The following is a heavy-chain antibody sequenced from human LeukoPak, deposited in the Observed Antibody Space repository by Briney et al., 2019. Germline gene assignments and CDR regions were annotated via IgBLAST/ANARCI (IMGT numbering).Heavy chain of an antibody. J-gene: IGHJ3*02. Sequence: GGSLRLSCAASGFTFSSYSMIWVRQAPGKGLQWVSVTSASGSSTYYGDSVKGRFTISRDNSKNTLYMQMNSLRVEDTAIYYCAKGRGYNYWDGFDIWGQGTMVTVSS. CDR3: AKGRGYNYWDGFDI. CDR2: TSASGSST. CDR1: GFTFSSYS. D-gene: IGHD5-24*01. V-gene: IGHV3-23*01.